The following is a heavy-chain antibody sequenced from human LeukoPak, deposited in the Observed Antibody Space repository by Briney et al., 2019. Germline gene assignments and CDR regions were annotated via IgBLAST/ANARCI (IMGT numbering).Heavy chain of an antibody. J-gene: IGHJ4*02. D-gene: IGHD4-23*01. CDR3: ARALESGNSDAGY. CDR2: INPDGVAK. Sequence: GGSLRLSCATSGFTPRSYWLTWVRQAPGRGLEWVANINPDGVAKYYVDSVRGRFTISRDNAENSLYLQMNSLRADDMAVYYCARALESGNSDAGYWGQGTLVTVSS. CDR1: GFTPRSYW. V-gene: IGHV3-7*04.